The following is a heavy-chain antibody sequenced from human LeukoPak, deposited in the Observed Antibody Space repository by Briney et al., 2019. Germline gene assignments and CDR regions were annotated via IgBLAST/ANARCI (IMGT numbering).Heavy chain of an antibody. V-gene: IGHV3-30-3*01. CDR3: ARDGVYYYGSRRVDY. D-gene: IGHD3-10*01. J-gene: IGHJ4*02. CDR1: GFTFSNYA. CDR2: TSYDGNTK. Sequence: GSLRLSCAASGFTFSNYAMHWVRQAPGKGLEWVAITSYDGNTKYYADSVKGRFTISRDNSKNTLDLQMNSLRADDTAVYYCARDGVYYYGSRRVDYWGQGTLVTVSS.